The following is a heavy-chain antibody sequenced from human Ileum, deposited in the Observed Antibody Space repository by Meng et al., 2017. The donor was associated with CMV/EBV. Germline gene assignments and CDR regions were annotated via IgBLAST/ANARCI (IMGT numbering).Heavy chain of an antibody. J-gene: IGHJ4*02. V-gene: IGHV4-34*01. CDR2: INHGGSS. D-gene: IGHD3-3*01. CDR3: ARASPQRRFLSY. CDR1: GGSFSESH. Sequence: QVQLPQLGAGRLQPSDTLPLMCAVVGGSFSESHWSWIRQPPGKGLEWIGEINHGGSSNYNPSLKSRVTISVDRSRNQVSLKLTSVTAADTAVYYCARASPQRRFLSYWGQGTLVTVSS.